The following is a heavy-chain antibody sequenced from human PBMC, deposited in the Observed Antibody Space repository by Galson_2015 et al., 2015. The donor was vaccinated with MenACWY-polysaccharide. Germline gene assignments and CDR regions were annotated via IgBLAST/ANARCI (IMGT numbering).Heavy chain of an antibody. Sequence: SLRLSCAASGFTFNNYGMHWVRQAPGKGLEWVAFIRNVGSNIFSGDSVTGRFTISRDNSKNPLYLQMNSLRSEDTAVYYCARDPLDSSGYTRGSVFDLWGRGTLVTVSS. D-gene: IGHD3-22*01. CDR1: GFTFNNYG. J-gene: IGHJ2*01. CDR3: ARDPLDSSGYTRGSVFDL. CDR2: IRNVGSNI. V-gene: IGHV3-30*02.